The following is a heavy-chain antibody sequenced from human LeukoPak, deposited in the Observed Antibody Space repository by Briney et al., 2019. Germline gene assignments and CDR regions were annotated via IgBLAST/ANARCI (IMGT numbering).Heavy chain of an antibody. CDR2: IKQDGSEK. CDR3: ARDQGAVAPDY. Sequence: GVSLRLSCAASGFTFSSYWMSWVRQAPGKGLEWVANIKQDGSEKYYVDSVKGRFTISRDNAKNSLYLQMNSLRAEDTAVYYCARDQGAVAPDYWGQGTLVTVSS. CDR1: GFTFSSYW. J-gene: IGHJ4*02. D-gene: IGHD6-19*01. V-gene: IGHV3-7*01.